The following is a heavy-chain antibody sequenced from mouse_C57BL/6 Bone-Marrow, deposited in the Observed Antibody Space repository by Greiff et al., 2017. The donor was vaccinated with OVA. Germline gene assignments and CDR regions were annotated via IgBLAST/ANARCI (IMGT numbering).Heavy chain of an antibody. J-gene: IGHJ3*01. CDR3: ARDSDYAGFAY. CDR2: ISSGSSTI. Sequence: EVQGVESGGGLVKPGGSLKLSCAASGFTFSDYGMHWVRQAPEKGLEWVAYISSGSSTIYYADTVKVRFTISRDNAKNTLFLQMTSLRSEDTAMYYCARDSDYAGFAYWGQGTLVTVSA. CDR1: GFTFSDYG. V-gene: IGHV5-17*01. D-gene: IGHD2-4*01.